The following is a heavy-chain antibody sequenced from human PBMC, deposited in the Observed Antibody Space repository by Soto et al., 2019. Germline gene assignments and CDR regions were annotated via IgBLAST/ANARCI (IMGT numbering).Heavy chain of an antibody. D-gene: IGHD2-15*01. Sequence: PSETLSLTCTVSGGSISSGDYYWSWIRQPPGKGLEWIGYIYYSGSTNYNPSLKSRVTISVDTSKNQFSLKLSSVTAADTAVYYCARGGYCSGGSCYSRFDYWGQGTLVTVSS. CDR3: ARGGYCSGGSCYSRFDY. CDR1: GGSISSGDYY. CDR2: IYYSGST. J-gene: IGHJ4*02. V-gene: IGHV4-61*08.